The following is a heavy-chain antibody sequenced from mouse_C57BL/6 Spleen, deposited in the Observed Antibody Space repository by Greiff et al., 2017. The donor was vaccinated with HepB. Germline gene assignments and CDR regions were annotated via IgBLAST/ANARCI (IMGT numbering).Heavy chain of an antibody. J-gene: IGHJ3*01. CDR1: GYTFTSYG. Sequence: EVQLQQSGAELVRPGSSVKMSCKTSGYTFTSYGINWVKQRPGQGLEWIGYIYIGNGYTEYHEKFKGKATLTSDTSYSTAYLQRSSLTSEDSAIYFCARDDTWFAYWGHRTLVTVSA. V-gene: IGHV1-58*01. CDR2: IYIGNGYT. CDR3: ARDDTWFAY.